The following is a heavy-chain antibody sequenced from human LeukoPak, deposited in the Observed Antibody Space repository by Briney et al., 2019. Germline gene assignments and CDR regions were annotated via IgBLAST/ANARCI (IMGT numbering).Heavy chain of an antibody. J-gene: IGHJ4*02. V-gene: IGHV3-33*01. CDR3: ARATVQDGSWGTQLHFDY. Sequence: PGRSLRLSCAASGFTFSSYGMHWVRQAPGKGLEWVAVIWYDGSNKYYADSVKGRFTISRDNSKNTLYLQMNSLRAEDTAVYYCARATVQDGSWGTQLHFDYWGQGTLVTVSS. CDR2: IWYDGSNK. CDR1: GFTFSSYG. D-gene: IGHD6-13*01.